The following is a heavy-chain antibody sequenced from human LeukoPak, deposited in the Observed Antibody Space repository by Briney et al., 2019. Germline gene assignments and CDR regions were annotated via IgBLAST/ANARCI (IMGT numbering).Heavy chain of an antibody. D-gene: IGHD3-22*01. CDR3: ARIYYDSSGYYPHFDY. J-gene: IGHJ4*02. CDR2: IYYSGST. CDR1: GGSISSYY. Sequence: SSETLSLTCTVSGGSISSYYWSWIRQPPGKGLEWIGYIYYSGSTNYNPSLKSRVTISVDTSKNQFSLKLSSVTAADTAVYYCARIYYDSSGYYPHFDYWGQGTLVTVSS. V-gene: IGHV4-59*12.